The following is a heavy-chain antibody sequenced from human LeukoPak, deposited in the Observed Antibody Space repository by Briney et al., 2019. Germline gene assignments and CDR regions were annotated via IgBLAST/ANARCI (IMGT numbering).Heavy chain of an antibody. J-gene: IGHJ4*02. CDR2: IYYSGST. Sequence: PSETLSLTCTVSGGSISSGDYYWSWIRQPPGKGLEWIGYIYYSGSTYYNPSLKSRVTISVDTSKNQFSLKLSSVTAADTAVYYCASSCSTSCYNLDYWGQGTLVTVSS. CDR3: ASSCSTSCYNLDY. CDR1: GGSISSGDYY. D-gene: IGHD2-2*02. V-gene: IGHV4-30-4*08.